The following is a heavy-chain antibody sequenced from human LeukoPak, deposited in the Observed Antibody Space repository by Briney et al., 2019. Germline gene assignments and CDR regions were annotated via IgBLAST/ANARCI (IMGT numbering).Heavy chain of an antibody. D-gene: IGHD6-13*01. Sequence: GESLKISCKGSGYTFTSYWIGWVREMPGKGLEWMGIIYPGDSDARYSPSFQGQVTISADKSISTAYLQWSSLKASDTAMYYCARGGGSSWYYFDYWGQGTLVTVSS. CDR3: ARGGGSSWYYFDY. V-gene: IGHV5-51*01. J-gene: IGHJ4*02. CDR2: IYPGDSDA. CDR1: GYTFTSYW.